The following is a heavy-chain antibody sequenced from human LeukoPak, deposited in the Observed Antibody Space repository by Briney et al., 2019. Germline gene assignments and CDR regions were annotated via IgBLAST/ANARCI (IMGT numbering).Heavy chain of an antibody. Sequence: PGGSLRLSCAASGFTFSDYYMSWIRQAPGKGLEWVSYISSSGSTIYYADSVKGRFTISRDNAKNSLYLQMNSLRAEDTAVYYCARHHRNYDILTGYIDYWGQGTLVTVSS. CDR3: ARHHRNYDILTGYIDY. CDR1: GFTFSDYY. D-gene: IGHD3-9*01. V-gene: IGHV3-11*04. J-gene: IGHJ4*02. CDR2: ISSSGSTI.